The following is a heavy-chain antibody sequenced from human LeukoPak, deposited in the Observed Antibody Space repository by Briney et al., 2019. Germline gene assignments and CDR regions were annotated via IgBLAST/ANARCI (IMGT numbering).Heavy chain of an antibody. CDR3: ASLVRDYYYMDV. J-gene: IGHJ6*03. CDR1: GGSISSSSYY. Sequence: SETLSLTCTVSGGSISSSSYYWGWIRQPPGKGLEWIGSIYYSGSTYYNPSLKSRVTISVDTPKNQFSLKLSSVTAADTAVYYCASLVRDYYYMDVWGKGTTVTVSS. D-gene: IGHD4/OR15-4a*01. V-gene: IGHV4-39*01. CDR2: IYYSGST.